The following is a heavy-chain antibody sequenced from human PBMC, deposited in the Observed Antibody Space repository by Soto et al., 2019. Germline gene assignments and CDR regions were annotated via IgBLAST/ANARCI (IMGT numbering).Heavy chain of an antibody. Sequence: GESLKISCKGSGYSFTSYWIGWVRQMPGKGLEWMGIIYPGDSDTRYSPSFQGQVTISADKSISTAYLQWSSLKASDTAMYYCVRHQVSGSDGYYMDVWGKGTTVTVSS. D-gene: IGHD3-10*01. CDR3: VRHQVSGSDGYYMDV. CDR1: GYSFTSYW. CDR2: IYPGDSDT. J-gene: IGHJ6*03. V-gene: IGHV5-51*01.